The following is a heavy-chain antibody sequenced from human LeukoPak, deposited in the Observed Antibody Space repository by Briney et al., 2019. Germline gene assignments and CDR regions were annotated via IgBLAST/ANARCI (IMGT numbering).Heavy chain of an antibody. D-gene: IGHD6-19*01. CDR2: ISSSSSYI. V-gene: IGHV3-21*04. CDR3: AKGGTVAGQSYWYFDL. CDR1: GFTFSSYS. J-gene: IGHJ2*01. Sequence: GGSLRLSCAASGFTFSSYSMNWVRQAPGKGLEWVSSISSSSSYIYYADSVKGRFTISRDNAKNSLYLQMNSLRAEDTALYYCAKGGTVAGQSYWYFDLWGRGTLVTVSS.